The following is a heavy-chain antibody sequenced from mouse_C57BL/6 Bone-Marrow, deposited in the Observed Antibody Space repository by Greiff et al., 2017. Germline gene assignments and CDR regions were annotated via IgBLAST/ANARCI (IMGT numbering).Heavy chain of an antibody. CDR1: GYAFSSYW. D-gene: IGHD4-1*01. V-gene: IGHV1-80*01. J-gene: IGHJ2*01. CDR3: ARRANWDTVFDY. Sequence: QVQLQQSGAELVQPGASVKISCKASGYAFSSYWMNWVKQRPGKGLEWIGQIYPGDGDTNYNGKFKGKATLTADKSSSTAYMQLSSLTSEDSAVYFCARRANWDTVFDYWGQGTTLTVSS. CDR2: IYPGDGDT.